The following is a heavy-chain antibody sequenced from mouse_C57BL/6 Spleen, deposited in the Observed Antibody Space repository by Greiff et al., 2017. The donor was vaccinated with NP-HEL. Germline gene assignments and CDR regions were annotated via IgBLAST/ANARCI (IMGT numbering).Heavy chain of an antibody. CDR2: IYPGDGDT. V-gene: IGHV1-82*01. J-gene: IGHJ3*01. D-gene: IGHD2-2*01. Sequence: VQLQQSGPELVKPGASVKISCKASGYAFSSSWMNWVKQRPGKGLEWIGRIYPGDGDTNYNGKFKGKATLTAAKSSSTSYMQLSSLTSEDSAVYFCARPLSTMVTTGFAYWGQGTLVTVSA. CDR3: ARPLSTMVTTGFAY. CDR1: GYAFSSSW.